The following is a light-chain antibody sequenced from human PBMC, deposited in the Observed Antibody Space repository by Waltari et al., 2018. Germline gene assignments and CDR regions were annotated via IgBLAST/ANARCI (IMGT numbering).Light chain of an antibody. CDR3: MQGSHWPYT. J-gene: IGKJ2*01. V-gene: IGKV2-30*02. CDR1: QSLVLGDGNTY. CDR2: KVS. Sequence: DFVLTQSPLSLPVTLGQPASISCRSSQSLVLGDGNTYLNWFQQRPGQCPRRIIYKVSDRDSGVPDRFGGSGSGTDFTLKISRVEAEDVGIYYCMQGSHWPYTFG.